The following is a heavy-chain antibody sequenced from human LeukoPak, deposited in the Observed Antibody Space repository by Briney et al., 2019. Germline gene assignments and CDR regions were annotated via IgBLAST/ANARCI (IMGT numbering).Heavy chain of an antibody. CDR2: ISGSGATT. J-gene: IGHJ4*02. V-gene: IGHV3-23*01. CDR3: ARGYCTTTSCYRLDY. CDR1: GFTFSSYA. D-gene: IGHD2-2*01. Sequence: AGGSLRLSCAASGFTFSSYAMSWVRQPPGRGLEWVSAISGSGATTYYADSVKGRFTVSRDNSKNTVYLQMNSLRAEDTAVYCCARGYCTTTSCYRLDYWGRGTLGTVSS.